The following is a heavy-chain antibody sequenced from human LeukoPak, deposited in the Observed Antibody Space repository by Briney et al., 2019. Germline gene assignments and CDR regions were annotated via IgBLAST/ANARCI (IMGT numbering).Heavy chain of an antibody. CDR3: AREKALMDHYDFSGYDWEY. CDR1: GGSISSYY. V-gene: IGHV4-4*07. J-gene: IGHJ4*02. D-gene: IGHD3-22*01. Sequence: PSETLSLTCTVSGGSISSYYWSWIRRPAGKGLEWIGRIYTSGSTNYNPSLKSRVTISVDTSKNQISLTLTSVTAADTAVYYCAREKALMDHYDFSGYDWEYWGQGSLVIVSS. CDR2: IYTSGST.